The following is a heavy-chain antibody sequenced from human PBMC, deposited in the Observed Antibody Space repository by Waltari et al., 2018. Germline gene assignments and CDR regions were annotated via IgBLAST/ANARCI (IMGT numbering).Heavy chain of an antibody. CDR2: IHHSGST. Sequence: QVQLQESGPGLVKPSETLSLTCAVSGYSISSGYYWGWIRQPPGKGLEWIGSIHHSGSTYYNPSLKSRVTISVDTSKNQFSLKLSSVTAADTAVYYCARHGGYDKYYFDYWGQGTLVTVSS. J-gene: IGHJ4*02. V-gene: IGHV4-38-2*01. CDR3: ARHGGYDKYYFDY. D-gene: IGHD5-12*01. CDR1: GYSISSGYY.